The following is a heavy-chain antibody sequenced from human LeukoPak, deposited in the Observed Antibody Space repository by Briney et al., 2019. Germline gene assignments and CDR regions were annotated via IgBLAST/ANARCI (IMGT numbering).Heavy chain of an antibody. D-gene: IGHD2-15*01. CDR3: VKDRDIVVVVAATDFDY. J-gene: IGHJ4*02. V-gene: IGHV3-23*01. Sequence: GGSLRLSCAASGFTFSSYAMSWVRQAPGKGLEWVSAISGSGGSTYYADFVKGRFTISRDNSKNTLYLQMNSLRAEDTAVYYCVKDRDIVVVVAATDFDYWGQGTLVTVSS. CDR1: GFTFSSYA. CDR2: ISGSGGST.